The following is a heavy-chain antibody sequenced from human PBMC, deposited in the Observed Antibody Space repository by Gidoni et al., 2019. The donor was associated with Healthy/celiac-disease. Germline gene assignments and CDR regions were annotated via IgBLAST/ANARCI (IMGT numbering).Heavy chain of an antibody. D-gene: IGHD6-19*01. CDR3: ARDGRGYSSGWATVFPFDY. J-gene: IGHJ4*02. Sequence: QVQLQESGPGLVKPSETLSLTCTVSGGSISSYYWSWIRQPAGKGLEWIGRIYTSGSTNYNPSLKSRVTMSVDTSKNQFSLKLSSVTAADTAVYYCARDGRGYSSGWATVFPFDYWGQGTLVTVSS. V-gene: IGHV4-4*07. CDR1: GGSISSYY. CDR2: IYTSGST.